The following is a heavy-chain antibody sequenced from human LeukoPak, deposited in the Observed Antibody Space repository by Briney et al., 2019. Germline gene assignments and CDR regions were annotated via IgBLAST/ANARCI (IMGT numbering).Heavy chain of an antibody. D-gene: IGHD3-10*01. CDR1: GFTFSNYP. CDR3: ARDAGSGSYYKVPFDY. Sequence: PGGSLRLSCVVSGFTFSNYPMSWVRQAPGKGLEWVSAISGSGSSTYYADSVKGRFTISRDNSKNTLYLQMNSLRAEDTAVYYCARDAGSGSYYKVPFDYWGQGTLVTVSS. V-gene: IGHV3-23*01. CDR2: ISGSGSST. J-gene: IGHJ4*02.